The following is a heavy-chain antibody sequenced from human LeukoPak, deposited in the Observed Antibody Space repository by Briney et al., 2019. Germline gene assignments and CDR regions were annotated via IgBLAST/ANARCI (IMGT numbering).Heavy chain of an antibody. CDR3: ARGLVTMVRGVLGY. CDR1: GGSFSGYY. J-gene: IGHJ4*02. V-gene: IGHV4-34*01. D-gene: IGHD3-10*01. CDR2: INHSGST. Sequence: PSETLSLTCAVYGGSFSGYYWSWLRQPPGKGLEWIGEINHSGSTNYNPSLKSRVTISVDTSKNQFSLKLSSVTAADTAVYYCARGLVTMVRGVLGYWGQGTLVTVSS.